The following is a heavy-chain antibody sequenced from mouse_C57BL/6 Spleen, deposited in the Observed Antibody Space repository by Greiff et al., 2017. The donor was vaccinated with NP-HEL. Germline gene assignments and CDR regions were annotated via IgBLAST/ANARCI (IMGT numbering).Heavy chain of an antibody. Sequence: VKLVESGPGLVAPSQSLSITCTVSGFSLTSYAISWVRQPPGKGLEWLGVIWTGGGTNYNSALKSRLSISKDNSKSQVFLKMNSLQTDDTARYYCARNYGSKKFYAMDYWGKGTSVTVSS. CDR1: GFSLTSYA. CDR2: IWTGGGT. V-gene: IGHV2-9-1*01. J-gene: IGHJ4*01. CDR3: ARNYGSKKFYAMDY. D-gene: IGHD1-1*01.